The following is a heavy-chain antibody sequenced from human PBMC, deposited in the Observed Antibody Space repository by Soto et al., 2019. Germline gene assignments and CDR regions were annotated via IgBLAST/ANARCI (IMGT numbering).Heavy chain of an antibody. CDR1: GFTFSSYA. CDR2: ISSGATT. Sequence: EVQLLESGGALVQPGGSLRLSCAASGFTFSSYAMGWVRQAPGKGLEWVSPISSGATTFYADSVKGRFTISRDNSKNTLYLQMNSLRAEDTAVYYCAKRGYCSGGSCTHYFDSWGQGTLVTVSS. V-gene: IGHV3-23*01. J-gene: IGHJ4*02. D-gene: IGHD2-15*01. CDR3: AKRGYCSGGSCTHYFDS.